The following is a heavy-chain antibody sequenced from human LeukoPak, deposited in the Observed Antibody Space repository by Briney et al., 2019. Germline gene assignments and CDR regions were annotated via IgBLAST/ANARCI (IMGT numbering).Heavy chain of an antibody. J-gene: IGHJ6*03. CDR3: ARGSPEEWIQLWYPRYYYMDV. Sequence: NPSETLSLTCTVSGGSISTSSYYWGWIRQPPGKGLECIGNIYYSGSTYYNPSLKSRVTISVDTSKNQFSLKLSSVTAADTAVYYCARGSPEEWIQLWYPRYYYMDVWGKGTTVTISS. CDR2: IYYSGST. D-gene: IGHD5-18*01. CDR1: GGSISTSSYY. V-gene: IGHV4-39*07.